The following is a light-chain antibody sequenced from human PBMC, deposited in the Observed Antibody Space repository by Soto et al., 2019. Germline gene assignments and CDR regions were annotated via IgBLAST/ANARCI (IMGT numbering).Light chain of an antibody. CDR1: QSVSSN. CDR2: GAS. V-gene: IGKV3-15*01. Sequence: EIVMTQSPATLSVSPGERATLSCRASQSVSSNLAWYQQKPGQAPRLLIYGASTRATGIPARFSGSGSGTRFTITISSLQSADFAVYYCQQYNNWLLLTFGGGTKVEIK. J-gene: IGKJ4*01. CDR3: QQYNNWLLLT.